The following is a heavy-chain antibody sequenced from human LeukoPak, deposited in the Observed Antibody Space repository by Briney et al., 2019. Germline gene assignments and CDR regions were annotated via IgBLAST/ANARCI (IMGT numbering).Heavy chain of an antibody. CDR1: GFTFSSYA. Sequence: PGGSLRLSCAASGFTFSSYAMSWVRQAPGKGLEWVSAISGSGGSTYYADSVKGRFTISRDNSKNTLYLQMNSLRAEDTAVYYCARDYDYYGSGSCFDYWGQGTLVTVSS. CDR2: ISGSGGST. J-gene: IGHJ4*02. D-gene: IGHD3-10*01. CDR3: ARDYDYYGSGSCFDY. V-gene: IGHV3-23*01.